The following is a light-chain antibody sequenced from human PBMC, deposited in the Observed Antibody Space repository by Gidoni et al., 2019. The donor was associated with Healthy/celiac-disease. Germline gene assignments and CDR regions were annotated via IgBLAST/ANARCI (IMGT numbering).Light chain of an antibody. V-gene: IGKV1-39*01. CDR1: QSISSY. CDR2: ASS. J-gene: IGKJ4*01. Sequence: DIQMTQSPSSLSASVGDRVTSTCRASQSISSYLNWYQQKPGKAPNLLIYASSSLQSGVPSRFCGSGSGTYFTLTISCLQPEDFSTYYCQQSYSTPLTFXVXTKVEIK. CDR3: QQSYSTPLT.